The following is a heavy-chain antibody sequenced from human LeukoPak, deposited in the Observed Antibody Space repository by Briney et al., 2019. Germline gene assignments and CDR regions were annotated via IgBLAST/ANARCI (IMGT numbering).Heavy chain of an antibody. CDR1: GGSISSGGYY. V-gene: IGHV4-31*03. Sequence: SQTLSLTCTVPGGSISSGGYYWSWIRQHPGKGLEWIGYIYYSGSTYYNPSLKSRVTISVDTSKNQFSLKLSSVTAADTAVYYCARETDFDFWSGYRAIDYWGQGTLVTVSS. CDR2: IYYSGST. CDR3: ARETDFDFWSGYRAIDY. J-gene: IGHJ4*02. D-gene: IGHD3-3*01.